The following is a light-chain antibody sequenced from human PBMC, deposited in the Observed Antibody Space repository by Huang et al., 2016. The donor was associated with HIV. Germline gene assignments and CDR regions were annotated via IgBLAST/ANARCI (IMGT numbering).Light chain of an antibody. V-gene: IGKV1-5*03. Sequence: DIQLTQSPSTLSASVGDRLTTTCRASQNISSWLAWYQQKPGKAPKLLIYKLSSLQSWVPSRFSGSGSGTKFTRTINSLQPDDIGTYYCQYGETFGQGSKVEVK. CDR2: KLS. CDR3: QYGET. J-gene: IGKJ1*01. CDR1: QNISSW.